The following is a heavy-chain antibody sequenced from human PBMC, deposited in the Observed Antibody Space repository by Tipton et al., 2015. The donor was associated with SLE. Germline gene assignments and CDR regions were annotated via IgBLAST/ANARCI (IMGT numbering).Heavy chain of an antibody. Sequence: TLSLTCTVYGGSISSSSYYWGWIRQPPGKGLEWIGSIYYSGSTYYKPSLKSRVTISVDTSKNQFSLKLSSVTAADTAVYYCARGGRDILTSTGYFDYWGQGTLVTVSS. CDR1: GGSISSSSYY. D-gene: IGHD3-9*01. J-gene: IGHJ4*02. V-gene: IGHV4-39*07. CDR2: IYYSGST. CDR3: ARGGRDILTSTGYFDY.